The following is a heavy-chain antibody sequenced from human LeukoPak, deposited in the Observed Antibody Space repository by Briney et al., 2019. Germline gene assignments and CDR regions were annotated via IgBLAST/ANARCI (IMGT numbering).Heavy chain of an antibody. V-gene: IGHV4-39*01. CDR2: IYYSGST. CDR1: GGSISSSSYY. D-gene: IGHD6-19*01. J-gene: IGHJ4*02. CDR3: ARVHLGSGWYGIDY. Sequence: SETLSLTCTVSGGSISSSSYYWGWIRQPPGKGLEWIGSIYYSGSTYYNPSLKSRVTISVDTSKNQFSLKLSSVTAADTAVYYCARVHLGSGWYGIDYWGQGTLVTVSS.